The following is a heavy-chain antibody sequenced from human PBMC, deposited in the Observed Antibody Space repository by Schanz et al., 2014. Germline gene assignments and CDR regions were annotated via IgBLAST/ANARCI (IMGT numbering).Heavy chain of an antibody. CDR1: GFTFSSYG. CDR3: AKEKEEVAADGSFFDY. V-gene: IGHV3-33*06. Sequence: QVQLVESGGGVVQPGRSLRLSCAASGFTFSSYGMHWVRQAPGKGLEWVAIIWYDGSNKYYAHSVKGRFTISRDNSKNTVNLQMNSLRAEDTAVYYCAKEKEEVAADGSFFDYWGEGTLVTVSS. D-gene: IGHD6-13*01. J-gene: IGHJ4*02. CDR2: IWYDGSNK.